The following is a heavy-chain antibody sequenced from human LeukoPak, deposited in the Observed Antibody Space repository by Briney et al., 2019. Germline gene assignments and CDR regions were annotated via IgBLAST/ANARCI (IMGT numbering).Heavy chain of an antibody. D-gene: IGHD5-18*01. CDR1: GFTFSSYS. CDR3: ARGSYGFFDY. V-gene: IGHV3-21*01. CDR2: ISNSSSYI. Sequence: GGSLRLSCAASGFTFSSYSMNWVRQAPGKGLEWVSSISNSSSYIYYADSVKGRFAISRDNAKNSLYLQMNSLRAEDTAVYYCARGSYGFFDYWGQGTLVTVSS. J-gene: IGHJ4*02.